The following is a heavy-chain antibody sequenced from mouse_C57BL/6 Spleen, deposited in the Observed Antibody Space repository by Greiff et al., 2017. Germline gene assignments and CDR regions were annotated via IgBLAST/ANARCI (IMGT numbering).Heavy chain of an antibody. CDR3: ARSGYYGSSYFDY. Sequence: QVQLQQPGAELVRPGSSVKLSCKASGYTFTSYWMHWVKQRPIQGLEWIGNIDPSDSETHYNQKFKDKATLTVDKSSSTAYMQLSSLTSVDSAVYYCARSGYYGSSYFDYWGQGTTLTVSS. D-gene: IGHD1-1*01. J-gene: IGHJ2*01. CDR1: GYTFTSYW. CDR2: IDPSDSET. V-gene: IGHV1-52*01.